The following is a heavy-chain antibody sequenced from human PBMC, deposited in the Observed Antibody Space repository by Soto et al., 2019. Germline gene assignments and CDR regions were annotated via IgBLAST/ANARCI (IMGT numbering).Heavy chain of an antibody. CDR3: ARHPERIAEIGWFDP. J-gene: IGHJ5*02. CDR2: ISSSSSTI. V-gene: IGHV3-48*01. CDR1: GFTFSSYS. D-gene: IGHD6-13*01. Sequence: GGSLRLSCAASGFTFSSYSMNWVRQVPGKGLEWVSYISSSSSTIYYADSVKGRFTISRDNAKNSLYLQMNSLRAEDTAVYYCARHPERIAEIGWFDPWGQGTLVTVSS.